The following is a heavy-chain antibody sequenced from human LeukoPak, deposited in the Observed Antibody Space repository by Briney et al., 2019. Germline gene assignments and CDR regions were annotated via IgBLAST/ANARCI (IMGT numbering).Heavy chain of an antibody. CDR3: ARDKRVVRGYYGSGSYYPDY. D-gene: IGHD3-10*01. CDR2: IIPIFGTA. J-gene: IGHJ4*02. V-gene: IGHV1-69*13. Sequence: SVKVSCKASGGTFSSYAISWVRQAPGQGLEWMGGIIPIFGTANYAQKFQGRVTITADESTSTAYMELRSLRSDDTAVYYCARDKRVVRGYYGSGSYYPDYWGQGTLVTVSS. CDR1: GGTFSSYA.